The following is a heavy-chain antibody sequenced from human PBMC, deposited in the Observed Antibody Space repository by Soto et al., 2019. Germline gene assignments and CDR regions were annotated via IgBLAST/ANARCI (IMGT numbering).Heavy chain of an antibody. V-gene: IGHV1-18*01. J-gene: IGHJ4*02. CDR3: AREGLLLLPDY. CDR2: ISPYSGKT. CDR1: GYTFTNND. D-gene: IGHD3-22*01. Sequence: QIQLVQSGTEVRKPGASAKVSCKTSGYTFTNNDVCWVRQTPGQGLEWMGWISPYSGKTNYAQKFKGRVTMTTHTSTSTVYMELTSLTSDDTAVYYCAREGLLLLPDYWGQGTLVTVSS.